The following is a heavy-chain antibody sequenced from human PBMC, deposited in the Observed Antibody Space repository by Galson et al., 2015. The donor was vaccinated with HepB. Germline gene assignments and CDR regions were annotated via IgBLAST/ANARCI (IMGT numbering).Heavy chain of an antibody. CDR3: AKGRAIFRGVISYSYYGMDV. J-gene: IGHJ6*02. CDR2: ISAGGGRT. D-gene: IGHD3-10*01. CDR1: GLTFSTCA. V-gene: IGHV3-23*01. Sequence: SLRLSCAASGLTFSTCAMSWVRQAPGKGLEWVSDISAGGGRTYYADSVKGRFTVSRDKSKNTLYLQMNSLRAEDTAVYYCAKGRAIFRGVISYSYYGMDVWGQGTTVAVSS.